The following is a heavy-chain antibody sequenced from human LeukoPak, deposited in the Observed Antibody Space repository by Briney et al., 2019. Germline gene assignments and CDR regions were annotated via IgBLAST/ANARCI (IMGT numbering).Heavy chain of an antibody. J-gene: IGHJ4*02. CDR2: IYYSGST. D-gene: IGHD2-2*01. V-gene: IGHV4-59*01. CDR1: GGSISSYY. Sequence: PSETLSLTCTVSGGSISSYYWSWIRQPPGKGLEWIGYIYYSGSTNYNPSLKSRVTISVDTSKNQFSLKLSSVTAADTAVYYCARGRGYCSSTSCRYYFDYWGQGTLVTVPS. CDR3: ARGRGYCSSTSCRYYFDY.